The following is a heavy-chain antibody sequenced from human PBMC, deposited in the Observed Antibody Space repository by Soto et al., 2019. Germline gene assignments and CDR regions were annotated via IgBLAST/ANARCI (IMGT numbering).Heavy chain of an antibody. J-gene: IGHJ4*02. D-gene: IGHD1-7*01. CDR1: GFTFSSYG. Sequence: GGSLRLSCAASGFTFSSYGMHWVRQAPGKGLEWVAVIWYDGSNKYYADSVKGRFTISRDNSKNTLYLQMNSLRAEDTAVYYCARRTRDGLCYFDYWGQGTLVTVSS. CDR3: ARRTRDGLCYFDY. V-gene: IGHV3-33*01. CDR2: IWYDGSNK.